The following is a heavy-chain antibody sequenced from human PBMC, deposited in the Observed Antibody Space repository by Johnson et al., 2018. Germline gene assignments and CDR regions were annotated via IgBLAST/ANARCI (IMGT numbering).Heavy chain of an antibody. V-gene: IGHV3-23*01. CDR3: AKYVVVVPVSYGLDV. Sequence: VRLWESGGGLVQHGGSLRLSCATSGFTFNTCAMNWVRQAPGKGLEWVSGISASGDTTWYSDSVKGRFAISRDNSKNTLPLQMKSLRADDTAIYYCAKYVVVVPVSYGLDVWGQGTTVTVSS. CDR1: GFTFNTCA. CDR2: ISASGDTT. J-gene: IGHJ6*02. D-gene: IGHD2-2*01.